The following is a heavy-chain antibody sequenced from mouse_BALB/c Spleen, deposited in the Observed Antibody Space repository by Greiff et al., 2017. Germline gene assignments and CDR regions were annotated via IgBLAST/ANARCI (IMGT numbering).Heavy chain of an antibody. J-gene: IGHJ4*01. CDR3: AKYYEGAMDY. D-gene: IGHD1-1*01. V-gene: IGHV5-6*01. Sequence: EVNLVESGGDLVKPGGSLKLSCAASGFTFSSYGMSWVRQTPDKRLEWVATISSGGSYTYYPDSVKGRFTISRDNAKNTLYLQMSSLKSEDTAMYYCAKYYEGAMDYWGQGTSVTVSS. CDR2: ISSGGSYT. CDR1: GFTFSSYG.